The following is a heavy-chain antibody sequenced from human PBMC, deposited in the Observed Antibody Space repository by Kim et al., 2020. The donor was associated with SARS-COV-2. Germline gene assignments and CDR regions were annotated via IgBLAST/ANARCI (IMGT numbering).Heavy chain of an antibody. V-gene: IGHV1-18*01. CDR3: ARGYATSSIDWYFDF. Sequence: ASVKVSCKASGYSFTTYSITWVRQAPGQGLEWMGWISAYNGDTKTAQRLQDRVSMTTDSSTSTPFLELSSLRSDDTALYYCARGYATSSIDWYFDFWGRGTLVTVSS. CDR1: GYSFTTYS. CDR2: ISAYNGDT. D-gene: IGHD2-2*01. J-gene: IGHJ2*01.